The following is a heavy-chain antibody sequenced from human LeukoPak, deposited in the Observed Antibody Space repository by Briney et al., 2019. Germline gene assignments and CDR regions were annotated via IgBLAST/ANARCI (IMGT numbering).Heavy chain of an antibody. CDR1: GGSISGYY. Sequence: SETLSLTCSVSGGSISGYYWNWIRQPAGKALEWIGRLYTSGSTNYNPSLKSRVTMSVDTSKNQFSLKLRSVTAADTAVYYCARESQRQTGNWYFDLWGRGTLVTVSS. V-gene: IGHV4-4*07. J-gene: IGHJ2*01. CDR2: LYTSGST. CDR3: ARESQRQTGNWYFDL. D-gene: IGHD7-27*01.